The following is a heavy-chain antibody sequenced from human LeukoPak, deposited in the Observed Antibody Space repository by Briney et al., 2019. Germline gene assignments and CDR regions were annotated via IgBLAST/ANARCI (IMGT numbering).Heavy chain of an antibody. CDR1: GYSISSGYY. V-gene: IGHV4-38-2*02. Sequence: SETLSLTCTVSGYSISSGYYWGWIRPPPGKGLEWIGSIYHSGSTYYNPSLKSRVTISVDTSKDQFSLKLSSVTAADTAVYYCARDGYWGAFDIWGQGTMVTVSS. CDR2: IYHSGST. D-gene: IGHD2-8*02. CDR3: ARDGYWGAFDI. J-gene: IGHJ3*02.